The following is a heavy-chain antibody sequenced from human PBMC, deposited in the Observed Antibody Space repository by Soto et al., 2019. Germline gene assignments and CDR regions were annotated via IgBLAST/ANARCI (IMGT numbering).Heavy chain of an antibody. D-gene: IGHD2-2*01. CDR1: GGTFSSYA. J-gene: IGHJ6*02. CDR2: LLPIPGTA. Sequence: QVQLVQSGAEVKKPGSSVKVSCKASGGTFSSYAISWVRQAPGQGLEWMGGLLPIPGTANYAQKFQGRVTITADESTSTAYMELSSLRSEDTAVYYCARSQGSSTSLEIYYYYYYGMAVWGQGTTVTVSS. CDR3: ARSQGSSTSLEIYYYYYYGMAV. V-gene: IGHV1-69*01.